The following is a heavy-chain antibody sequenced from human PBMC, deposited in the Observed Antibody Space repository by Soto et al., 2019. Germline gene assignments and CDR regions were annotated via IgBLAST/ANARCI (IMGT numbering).Heavy chain of an antibody. V-gene: IGHV3-53*01. D-gene: IGHD5-12*01. CDR1: GFTVSSNY. CDR3: AGSVDIVATITDAFDI. CDR2: IYSGGST. J-gene: IGHJ3*02. Sequence: GESLKISCAASGFTVSSNYMSWVRQAPGKGLEWVSVIYSGGSTYYADSVKGRFTISRDNTKNTLYLQMNSLRAEDTAVYYCAGSVDIVATITDAFDIWGQGTMVTVSS.